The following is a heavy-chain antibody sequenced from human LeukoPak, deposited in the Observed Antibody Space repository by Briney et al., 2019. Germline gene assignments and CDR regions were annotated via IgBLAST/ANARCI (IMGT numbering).Heavy chain of an antibody. D-gene: IGHD6-19*01. CDR3: ARDVPYSSGWSYYYYGMDV. CDR1: GYSFSNFY. V-gene: IGHV1-46*01. Sequence: ASVKVSCKASGYSFSNFYMHWVRQAPGQGLEWMGIINPSGGSTSYAQKFQGRVTMTRDTSTSTVYMELSSLRSEDTAVYYCARDVPYSSGWSYYYYGMDVWGQGTTVTVSS. J-gene: IGHJ6*02. CDR2: INPSGGST.